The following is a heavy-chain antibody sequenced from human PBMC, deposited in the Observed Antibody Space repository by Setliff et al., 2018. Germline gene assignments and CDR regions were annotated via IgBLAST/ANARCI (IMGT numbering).Heavy chain of an antibody. V-gene: IGHV1-69*05. J-gene: IGHJ5*02. CDR3: AQTKGFVDGYLDP. D-gene: IGHD2-21*02. CDR1: GGTFSSYG. Sequence: SVKVSCKASGGTFSSYGISWVRQAPGQGLEWLGGTIPNFGTTNYAQEFQGRVTIITDESTSTAYMELSSLRFEDTAVYYCAQTKGFVDGYLDPWGQGTLVTVSS. CDR2: TIPNFGTT.